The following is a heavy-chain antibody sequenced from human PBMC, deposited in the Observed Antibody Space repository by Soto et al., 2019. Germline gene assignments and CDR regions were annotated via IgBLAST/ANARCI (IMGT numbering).Heavy chain of an antibody. CDR3: ARYRRFSSCWYDAEYFQH. Sequence: GGSLRLSCAASGFTFSSYAMSWVRQAPGKGLEWVSAISGSGGSTYYADSVKGRFTISRDNSKNTLYLQMNSLRAEDTAVYYCARYRRFSSCWYDAEYFQHRGRGTLVIVSS. D-gene: IGHD6-13*01. CDR1: GFTFSSYA. V-gene: IGHV3-23*01. CDR2: ISGSGGST. J-gene: IGHJ1*01.